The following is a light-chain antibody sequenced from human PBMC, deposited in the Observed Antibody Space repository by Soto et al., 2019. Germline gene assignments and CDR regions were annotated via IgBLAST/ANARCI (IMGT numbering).Light chain of an antibody. CDR2: EVT. CDR3: CSYASSRTHVI. CDR1: SSDVGGYNL. Sequence: QPVLTQPASVSGSPGQSITISCTGTSSDVGGYNLVSWYQQHPGKAPKLMIYEVTKRPSGVSLRFSGSKSGNTASLTISGLQTEDEADYYCCSYASSRTHVIFGGGTKLTVL. J-gene: IGLJ2*01. V-gene: IGLV2-23*02.